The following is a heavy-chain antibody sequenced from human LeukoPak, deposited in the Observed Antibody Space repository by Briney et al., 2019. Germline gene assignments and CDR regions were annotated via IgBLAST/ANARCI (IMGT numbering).Heavy chain of an antibody. J-gene: IGHJ4*02. V-gene: IGHV3-23*01. CDR1: GFTFSSSA. CDR2: ITDSGDGT. CDR3: AKDSPVATR. D-gene: IGHD1-26*01. Sequence: GGSLRLSCAASGFTFSSSAMSWVRQAPGKGLEWVSSITDSGDGTYYADSVKGRFTISRDDSKNTLYLQMNSLRVEDTAVYYCAKDSPVATRWGQGTLVTVSS.